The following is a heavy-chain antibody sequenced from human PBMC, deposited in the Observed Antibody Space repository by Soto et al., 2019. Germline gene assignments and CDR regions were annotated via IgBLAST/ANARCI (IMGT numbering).Heavy chain of an antibody. CDR2: IDWDDDK. D-gene: IGHD3-22*01. CDR1: GFSLSTRGMC. V-gene: IGHV2-70*11. CDR3: ARFSYYDSTDYYYFDY. Sequence: VSGPTLVNPTQTLTLTCTFSGFSLSTRGMCVSWIRQPPGKALEWLARIDWDDDKYYSTSLKSRLTISKDTSKNQVVLTMTNMDPVDTATYYCARFSYYDSTDYYYFDYWGQGTLVTVSS. J-gene: IGHJ4*02.